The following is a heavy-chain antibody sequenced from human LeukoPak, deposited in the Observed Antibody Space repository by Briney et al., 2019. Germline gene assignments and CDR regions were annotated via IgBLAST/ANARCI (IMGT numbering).Heavy chain of an antibody. D-gene: IGHD6-19*01. Sequence: SETLSLTCTVSGYSISSGYYWGWIRQPPGKGLEWIGSIYHSGSTYYNPSLKSRVTISVDTSKNQFSLKLSSVTAADTAVYYCAREAGDYYFDYWGPGTLVTVSS. CDR3: AREAGDYYFDY. J-gene: IGHJ4*02. CDR2: IYHSGST. V-gene: IGHV4-38-2*02. CDR1: GYSISSGYY.